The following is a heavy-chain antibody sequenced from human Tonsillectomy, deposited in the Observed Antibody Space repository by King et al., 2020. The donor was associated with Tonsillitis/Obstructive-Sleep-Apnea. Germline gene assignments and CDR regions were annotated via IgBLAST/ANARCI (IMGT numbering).Heavy chain of an antibody. V-gene: IGHV3-21*01. Sequence: VQLVESGGGLVKPGGSLRLSCAASGFTFSSYSMNWVRQAPGKGLEWVSSISSSSSYIYYADSVKGRFTISRDNAKNSLYLQRNSLRAEEPAVYYCARDGTGDYDFWSGYRSHNWFDPWGQGTLVTVSS. J-gene: IGHJ5*02. CDR3: ARDGTGDYDFWSGYRSHNWFDP. CDR1: GFTFSSYS. D-gene: IGHD3-3*01. CDR2: ISSSSSYI.